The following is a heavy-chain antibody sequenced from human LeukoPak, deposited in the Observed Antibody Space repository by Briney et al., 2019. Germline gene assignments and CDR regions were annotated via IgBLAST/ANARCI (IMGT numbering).Heavy chain of an antibody. D-gene: IGHD3-22*01. J-gene: IGHJ3*02. Sequence: ASVKVSCKASGGTFSSYAISWVRQAPGQGLEWMGGIIPIFGTANYAQKFQGRVTITADESTSTAYMELSSLRSEDTAVYYCAREQPPRYYDSSGYYNDAFDIWGQGTMVTVSS. V-gene: IGHV1-69*13. CDR1: GGTFSSYA. CDR3: AREQPPRYYDSSGYYNDAFDI. CDR2: IIPIFGTA.